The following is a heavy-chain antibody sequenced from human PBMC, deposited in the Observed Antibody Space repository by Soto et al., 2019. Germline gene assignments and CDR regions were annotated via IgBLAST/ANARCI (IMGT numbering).Heavy chain of an antibody. Sequence: QVQLVQSGAEVKKPGSSVKVSCKVSGGTFSSYAISWVRQAPGQGLEWMGGIIPIFGTANYAQKFQGRVTITADESTSTAYMELSSLRSEDTAVYYCASEDLWRRHQSGYFPYWGQGTLVTVSS. CDR1: GGTFSSYA. CDR3: ASEDLWRRHQSGYFPY. J-gene: IGHJ4*02. V-gene: IGHV1-69*01. D-gene: IGHD3-3*01. CDR2: IIPIFGTA.